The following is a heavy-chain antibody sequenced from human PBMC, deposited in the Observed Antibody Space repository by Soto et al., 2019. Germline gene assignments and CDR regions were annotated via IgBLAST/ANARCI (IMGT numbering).Heavy chain of an antibody. CDR3: AHARHARRDFFDY. CDR1: EFSLSTSGVG. Sequence: QITLKESGPTLVKPTQTLTLTCTFSEFSLSTSGVGVGWIRQPPGQTLEWLALIYWDGDKRYSPSLKSRLTSTMDTSKNRVVFRMTIMHPVDTATYYCAHARHARRDFFDYWGQGTLVTASS. V-gene: IGHV2-5*02. CDR2: IYWDGDK. J-gene: IGHJ4*02. D-gene: IGHD3-3*01.